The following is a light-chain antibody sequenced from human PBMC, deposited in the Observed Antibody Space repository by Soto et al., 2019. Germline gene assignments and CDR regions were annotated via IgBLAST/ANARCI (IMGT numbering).Light chain of an antibody. Sequence: EIVMTQSPTTLSVSPGERATLSCRASQSVGSDLAWYQQKPGQAPRLLIYGASTRDTGIPARFSGSGSGTEFTLTISSLQSEDFTLYYCQQYNNWWTFGQGTKVEIK. CDR2: GAS. CDR1: QSVGSD. V-gene: IGKV3-15*01. CDR3: QQYNNWWT. J-gene: IGKJ1*01.